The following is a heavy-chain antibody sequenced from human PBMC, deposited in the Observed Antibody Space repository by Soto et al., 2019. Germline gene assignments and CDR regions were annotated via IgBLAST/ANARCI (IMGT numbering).Heavy chain of an antibody. D-gene: IGHD3-10*01. CDR1: GFTFSSYA. V-gene: IGHV3-23*01. Sequence: PGGSLRLSCAASGFTFSSYAMSWVRQAPGKGLEWVLGISGGGDNTYYADSVKGRFTISRDNSKNTLYLQMNSLRAEDTAVYYCAKDPIWFAELGYNYYYYGMDVWRQGTTDTVSS. CDR3: AKDPIWFAELGYNYYYYGMDV. CDR2: ISGGGDNT. J-gene: IGHJ6*02.